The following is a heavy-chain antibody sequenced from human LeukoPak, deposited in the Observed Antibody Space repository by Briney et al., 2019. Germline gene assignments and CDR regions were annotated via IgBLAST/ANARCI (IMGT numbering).Heavy chain of an antibody. CDR3: ARQSYCSSTSCHPYGRDYYGMDV. D-gene: IGHD2-2*01. J-gene: IGHJ6*02. Sequence: SETLSLTCTVSGGSISSYYWSWIRQPPGKGLEWIGYIYYSGSTNYNPSLKSRVTISVDTSKNQFSLKLSSVTAADTAVYYCARQSYCSSTSCHPYGRDYYGMDVWGQGTTVTVSS. V-gene: IGHV4-59*08. CDR2: IYYSGST. CDR1: GGSISSYY.